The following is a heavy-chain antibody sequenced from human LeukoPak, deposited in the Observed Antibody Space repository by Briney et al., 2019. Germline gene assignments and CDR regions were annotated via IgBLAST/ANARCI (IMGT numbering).Heavy chain of an antibody. CDR2: IYYSGST. V-gene: IGHV4-59*08. J-gene: IGHJ4*02. D-gene: IGHD3-22*01. CDR1: GGSISSYY. CDR3: ARVDYDSSGSPGGY. Sequence: SETLSLTCTVSGGSISSYYWSWIRQPPGKGLEWIGYIYYSGSTNYNPSLKSRVTISVDTSKNQFSLKLSSVTAADTAVYYCARVDYDSSGSPGGYWGQGTLVTVSS.